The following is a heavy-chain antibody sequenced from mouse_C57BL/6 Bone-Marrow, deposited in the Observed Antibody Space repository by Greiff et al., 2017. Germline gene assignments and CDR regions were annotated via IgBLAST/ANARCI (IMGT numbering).Heavy chain of an antibody. V-gene: IGHV3-6*01. D-gene: IGHD2-2*01. CDR2: ISDDGSN. J-gene: IGHJ1*03. CDR1: GYSITSGYF. CDR3: ARDLWLRPTYWYFHV. Sequence: EVQLQESGPGLVKPSQSLSLTCSVTGYSITSGYFWNWIRQFPGNKLEWMGYISDDGSNNYDPSHKNRISITRDTSKNKFFLKLNTVTTEDTAAYYCARDLWLRPTYWYFHVLGTGTTDTVSS.